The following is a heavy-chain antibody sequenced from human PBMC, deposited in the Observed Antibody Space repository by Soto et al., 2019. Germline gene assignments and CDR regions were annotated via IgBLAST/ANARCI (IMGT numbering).Heavy chain of an antibody. CDR2: INPNSGGT. Sequence: ASVKVSCKASGYTFTGYYMHWVRQAPGQGLEWMGWINPNSGGTNYAQKFQGRVTMTRDTSISTAYMELSRLRSDDTAVYYCAREGTYYYDCSGESVWFDPWGQGTLVTVSS. V-gene: IGHV1-2*02. CDR1: GYTFTGYY. J-gene: IGHJ5*02. CDR3: AREGTYYYDCSGESVWFDP. D-gene: IGHD3-22*01.